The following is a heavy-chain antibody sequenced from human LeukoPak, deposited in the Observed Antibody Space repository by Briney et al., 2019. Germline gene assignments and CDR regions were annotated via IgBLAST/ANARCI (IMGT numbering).Heavy chain of an antibody. J-gene: IGHJ4*02. CDR2: IYYSGST. D-gene: IGHD3-10*01. CDR3: ARGYGLGSYYKFFDF. CDR1: GGSISSYY. V-gene: IGHV4-59*01. Sequence: SETLSLTCTVSGGSISSYYWSWIRQPPGKGLEWIGYIYYSGSTNYNPSLKSRVTISLDTSKNQFSLKLSSVTAADTAVYYCARGYGLGSYYKFFDFWGQGTLVTVSS.